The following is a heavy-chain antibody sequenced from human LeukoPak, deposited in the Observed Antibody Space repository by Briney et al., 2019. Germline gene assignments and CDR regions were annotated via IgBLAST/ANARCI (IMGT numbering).Heavy chain of an antibody. CDR2: ISGSGGST. V-gene: IGHV3-23*01. CDR1: GFTFSSYG. J-gene: IGHJ4*02. D-gene: IGHD3-9*01. CDR3: AKDIEYYDILTGYSNFDY. Sequence: EGTLRLSCAASGFTFSSYGMSWVHQAPGKGLEWVSAISGSGGSTYYADSVKGRFTISRDNSKNTLYLQMNSLRAEDTAVYYCAKDIEYYDILTGYSNFDYWGQGTLVTVSS.